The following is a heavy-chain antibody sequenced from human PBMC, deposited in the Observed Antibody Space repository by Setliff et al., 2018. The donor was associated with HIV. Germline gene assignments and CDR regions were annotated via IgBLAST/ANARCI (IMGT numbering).Heavy chain of an antibody. J-gene: IGHJ6*02. CDR3: AREIGDYYDSSGYYPPTDYYYGMDV. Sequence: ASVKVSCKASGYTFTSYDISWVRQAPGQGLEWMGWISAYNGNTNYAQKLQGRVTMTTDTSTSTAYMELRSLRSYDTAVYYCAREIGDYYDSSGYYPPTDYYYGMDVWGQGTTVTVSS. CDR1: GYTFTSYD. CDR2: ISAYNGNT. D-gene: IGHD3-22*01. V-gene: IGHV1-18*01.